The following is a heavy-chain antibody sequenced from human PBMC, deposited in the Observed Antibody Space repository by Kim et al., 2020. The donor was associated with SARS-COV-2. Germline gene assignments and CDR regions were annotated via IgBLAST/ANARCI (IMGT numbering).Heavy chain of an antibody. V-gene: IGHV1-46*01. Sequence: ASVKVSCKASGYTFTSYYMHWVRQAPGQGLEWMGIINPSGGSTSYAQKFQGRVTMTRDTSTSTVYMELSSLRSEDTAVYYCARGHSSTPRGYYYYGMDVWGQGTMVTVSS. J-gene: IGHJ6*02. D-gene: IGHD6-13*01. CDR3: ARGHSSTPRGYYYYGMDV. CDR2: INPSGGST. CDR1: GYTFTSYY.